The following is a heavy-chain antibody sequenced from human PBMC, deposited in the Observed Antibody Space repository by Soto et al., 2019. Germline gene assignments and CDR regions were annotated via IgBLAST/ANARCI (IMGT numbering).Heavy chain of an antibody. Sequence: HPGGSLRRSCAASGFTFSSYGMHWVRQAPGKGLEWVAVIWYDGSNKYYADSVKGRFTISRDNSKNTLNLQMNSLRAEDRAVYYCAKDRGVVVPAAIPMRSMDVWGRGTRVTVSS. D-gene: IGHD2-2*01. CDR3: AKDRGVVVPAAIPMRSMDV. V-gene: IGHV3-33*06. CDR1: GFTFSSYG. CDR2: IWYDGSNK. J-gene: IGHJ6*02.